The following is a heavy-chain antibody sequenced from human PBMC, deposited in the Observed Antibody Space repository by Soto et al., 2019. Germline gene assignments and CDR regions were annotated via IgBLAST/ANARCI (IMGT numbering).Heavy chain of an antibody. Sequence: ASVKVSCKASGYTFTSYYMHWVRQAPGQGLEWMGIINPSGGSTSYAQKFQGRVTMTRDTSTSTAYMELSSLRSEDTAVYYCASLTENYDSSGYYYYYGMDVWGQGTTVTVSS. D-gene: IGHD3-22*01. CDR3: ASLTENYDSSGYYYYYGMDV. CDR2: INPSGGST. J-gene: IGHJ6*02. CDR1: GYTFTSYY. V-gene: IGHV1-46*01.